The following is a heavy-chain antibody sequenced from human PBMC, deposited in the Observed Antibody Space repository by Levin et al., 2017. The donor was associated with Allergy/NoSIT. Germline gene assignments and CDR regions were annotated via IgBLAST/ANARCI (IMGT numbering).Heavy chain of an antibody. CDR3: ARAMSGSYYAFDY. V-gene: IGHV1-2*02. CDR2: INPNSGGT. D-gene: IGHD1-26*01. J-gene: IGHJ4*02. CDR1: GYTFTGYY. Sequence: ASVKVSCKASGYTFTGYYMHWVRQAPGQGLEWMGWINPNSGGTNYAQKFQGRVTMTRDTSISTAYMELSRLRSDDTAVYYCARAMSGSYYAFDYWGQGTLVTVSS.